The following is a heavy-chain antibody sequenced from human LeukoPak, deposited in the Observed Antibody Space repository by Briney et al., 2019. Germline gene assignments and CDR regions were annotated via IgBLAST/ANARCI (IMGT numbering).Heavy chain of an antibody. V-gene: IGHV3-13*04. CDR1: GFTFSSYD. D-gene: IGHD6-19*01. J-gene: IGHJ4*02. Sequence: GGSLRLSCAASGFTFSSYDMHWVRQATGKGLEWVSSTGTAGDTYYPGSVKGRFTISRENAKNSLYLQMNILGAGDTAVYYCAISVAGRGYCFDYWGQGTLVTVSS. CDR3: AISVAGRGYCFDY. CDR2: TGTAGDT.